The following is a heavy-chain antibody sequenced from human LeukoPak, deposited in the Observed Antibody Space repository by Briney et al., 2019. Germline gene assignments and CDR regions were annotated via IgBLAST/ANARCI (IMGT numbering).Heavy chain of an antibody. CDR1: GFTFSGSA. CDR2: IRSKANSYAT. D-gene: IGHD3-22*01. V-gene: IGHV3-73*01. CDR3: TSSYYDTKSDY. Sequence: PGGSLTLSCAASGFTFSGSAMHWVRPASGKGLEWVGRIRSKANSYATAYAASVKGRFTISRDDSKNTAYLQMNSLKTEDTAVYYCTSSYYDTKSDYWGEGTLVTVSS. J-gene: IGHJ4*02.